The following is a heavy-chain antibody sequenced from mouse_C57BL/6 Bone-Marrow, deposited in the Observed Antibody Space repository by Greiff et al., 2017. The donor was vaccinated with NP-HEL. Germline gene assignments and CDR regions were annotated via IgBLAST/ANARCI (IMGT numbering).Heavy chain of an antibody. CDR1: GYAFSSYW. J-gene: IGHJ3*01. D-gene: IGHD3-2*02. CDR2: IYPGDGDT. Sequence: QVHVKQSGAELVKPGASVKISCKASGYAFSSYWMNWVKQRPGKGLEWIGQIYPGDGDTNYNGKFKGKATLTADKSSSTAYMQLSSLTSEDSAVYFCARSGRTWFAYWGQGTLVTVSA. CDR3: ARSGRTWFAY. V-gene: IGHV1-80*01.